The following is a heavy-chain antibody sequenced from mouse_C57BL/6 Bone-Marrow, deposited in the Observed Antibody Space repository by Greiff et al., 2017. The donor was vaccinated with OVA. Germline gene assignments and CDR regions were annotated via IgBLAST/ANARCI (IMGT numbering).Heavy chain of an antibody. CDR2: IYPGSGST. J-gene: IGHJ2*01. CDR1: GYTFTSYW. Sequence: QVQLQQSGAELVKPGASVKMSCKASGYTFTSYWITWVKQRPGQGLEWIGDIYPGSGSTNYNEKFKSKATLTVDTSSSTASMQLSSLTSEDSAGYYSARFRGLFDYWGQGTTLTVSS. D-gene: IGHD3-1*01. V-gene: IGHV1-55*01. CDR3: ARFRGLFDY.